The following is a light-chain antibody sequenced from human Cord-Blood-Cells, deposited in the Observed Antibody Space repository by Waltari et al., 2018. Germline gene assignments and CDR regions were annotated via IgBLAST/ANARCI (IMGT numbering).Light chain of an antibody. V-gene: IGKV4-1*01. J-gene: IGKJ1*01. Sequence: DILMTQSPDSLAVSPGERATINCKSSQSVLYSSNNKNYLAWYQQKPGQPPKLLIYWASTRESGVPDRFSGSGSGTDFTLTISSLQAEDVAVYYCQQYYSTPRTFGQGTKVEIK. CDR3: QQYYSTPRT. CDR1: QSVLYSSNNKNY. CDR2: WAS.